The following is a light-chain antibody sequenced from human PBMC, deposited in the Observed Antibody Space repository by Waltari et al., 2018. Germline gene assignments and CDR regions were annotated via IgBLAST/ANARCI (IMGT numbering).Light chain of an antibody. V-gene: IGKV3-20*01. J-gene: IGKJ1*01. Sequence: EIVLTQSPDTLSLSPGERATLSCRASQSVSRALAWYQQKPGQAPRLLISGASNRASGIPDRFSGSGSWTDFSLTISRLEPEDFAVYHCQHYVRLPVTFGQGTRVEIK. CDR2: GAS. CDR3: QHYVRLPVT. CDR1: QSVSRA.